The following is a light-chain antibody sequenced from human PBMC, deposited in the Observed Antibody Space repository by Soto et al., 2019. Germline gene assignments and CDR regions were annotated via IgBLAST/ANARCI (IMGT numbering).Light chain of an antibody. Sequence: QSVLTQPASVSGSPGQSITISCTGTSNDVGGYDYVSWYQQNPGKAPKLMIYDVTNRPSGVSNRFSGSKSGNTASLTISGLQAEDEADYYCSSYTTSSAPFVFGTGTKLTVL. CDR3: SSYTTSSAPFV. V-gene: IGLV2-14*01. CDR1: SNDVGGYDY. J-gene: IGLJ1*01. CDR2: DVT.